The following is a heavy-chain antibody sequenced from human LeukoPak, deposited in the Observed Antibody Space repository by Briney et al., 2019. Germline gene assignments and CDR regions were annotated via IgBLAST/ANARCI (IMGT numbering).Heavy chain of an antibody. V-gene: IGHV4-31*03. Sequence: SETLSLTCTVSGGSIGSYYWSWIRQHPGKGLEWIGYIYYSGSTYYNPSLKSRVTISVDTSKNQFSLKLSSVTAADTAVYYCAREGMRRHFDYWGQGTLVAVSS. CDR2: IYYSGST. D-gene: IGHD6-13*01. CDR3: AREGMRRHFDY. J-gene: IGHJ4*02. CDR1: GGSIGSYY.